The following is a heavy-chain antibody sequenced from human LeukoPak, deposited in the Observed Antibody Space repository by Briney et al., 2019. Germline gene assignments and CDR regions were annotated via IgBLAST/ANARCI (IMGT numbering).Heavy chain of an antibody. J-gene: IGHJ4*02. CDR3: VRDGDWGDSAYGAWDFDY. D-gene: IGHD2-21*01. V-gene: IGHV3-21*01. CDR1: GFTFSSYS. Sequence: GGSLRLSCAASGFTFSSYSMNWVRQAPGEGLEWVSSISSTSSHIYYASSVRGRFTISRDNAKTSLYLQMNSLGAEDTAVYYCVRDGDWGDSAYGAWDFDYWGQGTLVTVSS. CDR2: ISSTSSHI.